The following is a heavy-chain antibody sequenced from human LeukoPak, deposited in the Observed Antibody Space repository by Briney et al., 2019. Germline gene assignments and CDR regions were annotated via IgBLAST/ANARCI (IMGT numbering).Heavy chain of an antibody. J-gene: IGHJ4*02. CDR3: ARGPLGGVIMR. CDR2: INHSGST. D-gene: IGHD3-10*01. CDR1: GGSISSSNW. Sequence: PSETLSLTCAVSGGSISSSNWWSWVRQPPGKGLEWIGEINHSGSTNYNPSLKSRVTISVDTSKNQFSLKLSSVTAADTAVYYCARGPLGGVIMRWGQGTLVTVSS. V-gene: IGHV4-4*02.